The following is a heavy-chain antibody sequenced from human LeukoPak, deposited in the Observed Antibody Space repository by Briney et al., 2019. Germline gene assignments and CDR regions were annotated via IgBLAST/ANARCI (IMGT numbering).Heavy chain of an antibody. V-gene: IGHV3-23*01. D-gene: IGHD2-2*01. Sequence: PGGSLRLSCAASGFTFCSYAMSWVRQAPGQGPEWVSAISGSGSDTEYADSVKGRFTISRDNSKTTLYLQMSSLRVEDTAVYYCAKCSATCYANAFDIWGQGTMVTVSS. J-gene: IGHJ3*02. CDR3: AKCSATCYANAFDI. CDR2: ISGSGSDT. CDR1: GFTFCSYA.